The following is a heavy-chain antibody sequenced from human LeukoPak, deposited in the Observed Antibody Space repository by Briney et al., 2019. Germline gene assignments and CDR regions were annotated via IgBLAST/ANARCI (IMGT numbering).Heavy chain of an antibody. CDR2: ISAYNGNT. J-gene: IGHJ6*02. V-gene: IGHV1-18*01. CDR1: GYTFTSYG. D-gene: IGHD3-3*01. CDR3: ARVDTIFGVGSNYYYYGMDV. Sequence: ASVKVSCKASGYTFTSYGISWVRQAPGQGLEWMGWISAYNGNTNYAQKLQGRVTMTTDTSTSTAYMELRSLRSEDTAVYYCARVDTIFGVGSNYYYYGMDVWGQGTTVTVSS.